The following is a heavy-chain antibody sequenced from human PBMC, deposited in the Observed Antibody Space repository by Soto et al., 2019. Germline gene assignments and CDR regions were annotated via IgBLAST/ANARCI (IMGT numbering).Heavy chain of an antibody. CDR2: ISAYNGNT. Sequence: ASVKVSCKASGYTFTSYGISWVRQAPGQGLEWMGWISAYNGNTNYAQKLQGRVTMTTDTSTSTAYMELRSLRSDDTAVYYCARDPPRDDYSNRHNLYYFDYWGQGTLVTVSS. V-gene: IGHV1-18*01. CDR1: GYTFTSYG. D-gene: IGHD4-4*01. CDR3: ARDPPRDDYSNRHNLYYFDY. J-gene: IGHJ4*02.